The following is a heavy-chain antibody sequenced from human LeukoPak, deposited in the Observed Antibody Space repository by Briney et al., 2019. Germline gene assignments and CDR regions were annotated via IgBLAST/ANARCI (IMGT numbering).Heavy chain of an antibody. CDR2: IYPGDSDT. D-gene: IGHD3-22*01. V-gene: IGHV5-51*01. Sequence: GETLKISCKGSGYSFTSYWIGWVRQMPGKGLECMGIIYPGDSDTRYSPSFQGQVTISADKSISTAYLQWSSLKASDTAMYYCARPGSERSRGGSGYYYVDYWGQGTLVTVSS. CDR3: ARPGSERSRGGSGYYYVDY. J-gene: IGHJ4*02. CDR1: GYSFTSYW.